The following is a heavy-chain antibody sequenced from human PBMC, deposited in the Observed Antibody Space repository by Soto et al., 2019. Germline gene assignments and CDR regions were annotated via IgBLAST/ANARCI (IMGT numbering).Heavy chain of an antibody. CDR1: GGSISGYY. V-gene: IGHV4-59*08. D-gene: IGHD2-15*01. J-gene: IGHJ3*02. Sequence: SETLSLTCTVSGGSISGYYWSWIRQPPGEGLEWVGNIYYTGGPKYNPSLKSRVTVSVDTSGNQFSLKLSSVTAADTAVYYCACDIGRERFAIWGRGSLVTVSS. CDR2: IYYTGGP. CDR3: ACDIGRERFAI.